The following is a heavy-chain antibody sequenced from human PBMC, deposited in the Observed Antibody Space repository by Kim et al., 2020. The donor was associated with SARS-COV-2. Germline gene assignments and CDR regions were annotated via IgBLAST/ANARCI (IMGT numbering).Heavy chain of an antibody. D-gene: IGHD5-18*01. Sequence: GGSLRLSCAASGFTFDDYTMHWVRQAPGKGLEWVSLISWEGGRTYYADSVKGRFTITRDNSKNSLYLQMNSLRTEDTALYYCAKVGYSYGYGGPYYYYGIDVWGQGTTVTVSS. CDR1: GFTFDDYT. CDR2: ISWEGGRT. J-gene: IGHJ6*02. V-gene: IGHV3-43*01. CDR3: AKVGYSYGYGGPYYYYGIDV.